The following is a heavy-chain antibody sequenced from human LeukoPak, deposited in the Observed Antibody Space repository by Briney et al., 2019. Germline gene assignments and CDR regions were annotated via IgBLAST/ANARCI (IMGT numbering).Heavy chain of an antibody. V-gene: IGHV4-39*01. J-gene: IGHJ4*02. CDR3: ARLKSSYGDYYFDY. D-gene: IGHD4-17*01. CDR1: GGSISSSTYY. CDR2: IYYSGRT. Sequence: SETLSLTCTVSGGSISSSTYYWGWIRQPPGKGLEWLGNIYYSGRTYYNPSLKNRLTLSVDTSRNQFSLNLRSVTAADTAVYYCARLKSSYGDYYFDYWGQGTLVTVSS.